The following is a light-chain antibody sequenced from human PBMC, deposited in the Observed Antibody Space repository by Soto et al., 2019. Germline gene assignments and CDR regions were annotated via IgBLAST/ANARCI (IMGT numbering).Light chain of an antibody. V-gene: IGKV3-15*01. J-gene: IGKJ4*01. CDR2: GAS. CDR3: QQYNNWPLT. Sequence: EIVLTQSPGTLSLSPGESATLSCRASQSVSGTYLAWYQQKPGQAPRLLIYGASTRATGIPARFSGSGSGTEFTLTISSLQSEDFAVYYCQQYNNWPLTFGGGTKVDIK. CDR1: QSVSGTY.